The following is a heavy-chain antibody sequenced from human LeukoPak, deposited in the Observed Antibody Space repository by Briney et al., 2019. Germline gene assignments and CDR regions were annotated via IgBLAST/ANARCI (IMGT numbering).Heavy chain of an antibody. J-gene: IGHJ6*03. CDR3: ATHSSSSEPYYYYMDV. Sequence: GASVKVTCKVSGYTLTELSMHWVRQAPGKGLEWMGGFDPEDGETIYAQKFQGRVTMTEDTSTDTAYMELSSLRSEDTAVYYCATHSSSSEPYYYYMDVWGKGTTVTVSS. V-gene: IGHV1-24*01. CDR2: FDPEDGET. D-gene: IGHD6-6*01. CDR1: GYTLTELS.